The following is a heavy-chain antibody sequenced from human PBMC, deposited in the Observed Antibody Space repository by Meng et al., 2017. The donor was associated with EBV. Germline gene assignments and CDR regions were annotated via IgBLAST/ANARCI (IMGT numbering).Heavy chain of an antibody. CDR2: IYYPGST. D-gene: IGHD6-13*01. CDR3: ARDCFSSGWCPYLQR. CDR1: GGSVNNESYY. Sequence: QVQLQESGPGLVKPSATLSLTCTVSGGSVNNESYYWGWIRQPPGKGLEYIGYIYYPGSTNYNSSLKSRVTISLDTSKNQFSLRLTSVTAADTAVYYCARDCFSSGWCPYLQRWAPGTLVTVS. V-gene: IGHV4-61*01. J-gene: IGHJ1*01.